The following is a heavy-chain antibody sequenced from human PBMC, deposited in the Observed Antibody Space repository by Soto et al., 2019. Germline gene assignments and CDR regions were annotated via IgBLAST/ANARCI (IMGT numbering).Heavy chain of an antibody. Sequence: SETLSLTCSVSGDSTSNNYWSWIRQSPGEGLEWIGYIYSSGSTNYNPSLKSRVTISVDTSKNQFSLRLSSVTAADTAVYYCARHERGLVAGGDRYYYYGLDVWGQGTTVTVSS. CDR1: GDSTSNNY. V-gene: IGHV4-59*08. CDR3: ARHERGLVAGGDRYYYYGLDV. CDR2: IYSSGST. D-gene: IGHD2-21*02. J-gene: IGHJ6*02.